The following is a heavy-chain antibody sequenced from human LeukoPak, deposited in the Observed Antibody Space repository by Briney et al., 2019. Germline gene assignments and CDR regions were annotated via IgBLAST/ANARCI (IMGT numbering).Heavy chain of an antibody. J-gene: IGHJ5*02. CDR2: MFYTGDA. Sequence: SETLSLTCSVSGASMTGHFWSWIRQPPGQGLEWIGYMFYTGDANYNSSLKSRVTMSVDTSKRQFSLNLTSVTAADTAVYHCARGNGWYEPWGQGTLVTVSS. CDR1: GASMTGHF. V-gene: IGHV4-59*11. CDR3: ARGNGWYEP. D-gene: IGHD2-8*01.